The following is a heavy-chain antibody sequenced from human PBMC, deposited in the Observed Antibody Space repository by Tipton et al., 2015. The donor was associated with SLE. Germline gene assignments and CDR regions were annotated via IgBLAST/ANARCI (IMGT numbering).Heavy chain of an antibody. CDR2: IYYSGST. V-gene: IGHV4-39*07. CDR3: ARDALLGWFDP. CDR1: GGSISSSSYY. D-gene: IGHD1-26*01. J-gene: IGHJ5*02. Sequence: LRLSRTVSGGSISSSSYYWGWIRQPPGKGLEWIGSIYYSGSTYYNPSLKSRVTISVDTSKNQFSLKLSSVTAADTAVYYCARDALLGWFDPWGQGTLVTVSS.